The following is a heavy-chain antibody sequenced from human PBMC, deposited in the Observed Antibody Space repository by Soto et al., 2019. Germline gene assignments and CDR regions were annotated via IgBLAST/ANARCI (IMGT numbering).Heavy chain of an antibody. CDR1: GFTFSNYA. CDR3: VRGGSGWCSRVCFDF. V-gene: IGHV3-23*01. J-gene: IGHJ3*01. D-gene: IGHD6-19*01. CDR2: LSGSGGSA. Sequence: EVQLLESGGGLVRPGGSLRLSCAASGFTFSNYAMNWVRQAPGKGLQWVSALSGSGGSAYYADSVQGRFTISRDNSKNTFYLQMNSLRDEDTAIYHCVRGGSGWCSRVCFDFWGRGTTVTVSS.